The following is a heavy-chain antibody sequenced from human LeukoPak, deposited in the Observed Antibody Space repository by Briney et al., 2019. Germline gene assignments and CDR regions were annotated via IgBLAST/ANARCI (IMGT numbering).Heavy chain of an antibody. V-gene: IGHV1-69*02. J-gene: IGHJ6*02. CDR1: GYTFTGYY. CDR3: ASRVLLVPNAPDV. CDR2: IIPILGIA. Sequence: GASVKVSCKASGYTFTGYYIHWVRQAPGQGLEWMGRIIPILGIANYAQKFQGRVTITADKSTSTAYMELSSLRSEDTAVYYCASRVLLVPNAPDVWGQGTTVTVSS. D-gene: IGHD3-16*01.